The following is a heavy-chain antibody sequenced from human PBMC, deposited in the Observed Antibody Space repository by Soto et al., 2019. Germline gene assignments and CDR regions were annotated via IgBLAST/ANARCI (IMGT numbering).Heavy chain of an antibody. CDR3: ARWSHWNPLYYSGMDV. CDR1: GGTFGNFT. CDR2: IIPLFQTA. Sequence: ASVKVSCKASGGTFGNFTISWVLQAPGQGLEWMGGIIPLFQTANYALKFQGRVKITADESTSTAYMELNSLRSEDTAVYYCARWSHWNPLYYSGMDVWGQGTTVTVSS. D-gene: IGHD1-1*01. V-gene: IGHV1-69*13. J-gene: IGHJ6*02.